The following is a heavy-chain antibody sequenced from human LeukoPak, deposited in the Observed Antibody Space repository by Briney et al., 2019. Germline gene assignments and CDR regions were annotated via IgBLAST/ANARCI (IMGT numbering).Heavy chain of an antibody. J-gene: IGHJ5*02. Sequence: GASVKVSCKASGGTFSSYAISWVRQAPGQGLEWMGGIIPIFGTANYAQKFQGRVTITTDESTSTAYMELSSLRSEDTAVYYCARTDIVVVPSRNWIDPWGQGTLVTVSS. D-gene: IGHD2-2*01. CDR1: GGTFSSYA. V-gene: IGHV1-69*05. CDR2: IIPIFGTA. CDR3: ARTDIVVVPSRNWIDP.